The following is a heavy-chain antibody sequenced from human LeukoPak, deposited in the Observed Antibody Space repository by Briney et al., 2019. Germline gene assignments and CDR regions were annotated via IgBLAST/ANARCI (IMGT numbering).Heavy chain of an antibody. D-gene: IGHD6-19*01. CDR3: TTEGVGYSSGYYFDY. Sequence: GGSLRLSCAASGFTFSSYTMNWVRQAPGKGLEWVGRIKSKTDGGTTDYAAPVKGRFTISRDDSKNTLYLQMNSLKTEDTAVYYCTTEGVGYSSGYYFDYWGQGTLVTVSS. J-gene: IGHJ4*02. CDR1: GFTFSSYT. CDR2: IKSKTDGGTT. V-gene: IGHV3-15*01.